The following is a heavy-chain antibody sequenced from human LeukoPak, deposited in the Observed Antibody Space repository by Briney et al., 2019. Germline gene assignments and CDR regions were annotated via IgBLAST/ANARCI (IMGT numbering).Heavy chain of an antibody. V-gene: IGHV1-18*01. CDR3: ARDDVPYCGGDCYIDY. J-gene: IGHJ4*02. CDR1: GYTFTSYG. CDR2: ISAYNGNT. Sequence: ASVKVSCKAPGYTFTSYGISWVRQAPGQGLEWMGWISAYNGNTNYAQKLQGRVTMTTDTSTSTAYMELRSLRSDDTAVYYCARDDVPYCGGDCYIDYWGQGTLVTVSS. D-gene: IGHD2-21*02.